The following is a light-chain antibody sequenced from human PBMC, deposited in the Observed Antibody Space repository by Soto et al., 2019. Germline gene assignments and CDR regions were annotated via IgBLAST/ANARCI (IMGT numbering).Light chain of an antibody. J-gene: IGKJ1*01. CDR3: QQYGSSPGT. Sequence: EIVMTQSPATLSVSPGERAALSCRASQSVRSNLAWYQQRPGQAPRLLVYGASTRATGIPARFSGSGSGTDFTLTISRLESEDFAVYYCQQYGSSPGTFGQGTKVDIK. V-gene: IGKV3-15*01. CDR2: GAS. CDR1: QSVRSN.